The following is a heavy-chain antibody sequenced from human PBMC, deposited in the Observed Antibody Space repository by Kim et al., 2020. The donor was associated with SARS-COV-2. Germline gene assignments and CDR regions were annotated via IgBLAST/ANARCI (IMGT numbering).Heavy chain of an antibody. D-gene: IGHD1-26*01. Sequence: ASVKVSCKASGYTLSSYYMHWMRQAPGQGLEWIGRINPSDLSALYAQRFQGRVTITRDTSTSTVFMDLSNLTSADTAIYFRARDSRYRRRRCGCPPFD. V-gene: IGHV1-46*01. CDR2: INPSDLSA. CDR1: GYTLSSYY. CDR3: ARDSRYRRRRCGCPPFD. J-gene: IGHJ4*01.